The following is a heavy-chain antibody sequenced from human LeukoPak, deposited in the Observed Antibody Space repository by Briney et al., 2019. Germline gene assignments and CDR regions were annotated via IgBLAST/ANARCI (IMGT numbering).Heavy chain of an antibody. J-gene: IGHJ4*02. CDR3: ARVAAVYPPYYFDY. D-gene: IGHD1-14*01. CDR2: IYYSGST. CDR1: GGSISSYY. Sequence: SETLSLTRTVSGGSISSYYWSWIRQPPGKGLEWIWYIYYSGSTNYNPSLKSRVTISVDTSKNQFSLKLSSVTAADTAVYYCARVAAVYPPYYFDYWGQGTLVTVSS. V-gene: IGHV4-59*01.